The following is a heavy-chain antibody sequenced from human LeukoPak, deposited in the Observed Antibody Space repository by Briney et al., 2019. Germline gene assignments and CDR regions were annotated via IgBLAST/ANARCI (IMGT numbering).Heavy chain of an antibody. CDR3: ARGQLEQWLVDY. CDR2: IYYSGST. Sequence: SETLSLTCTVSGGSISSGGYYWSWIRQHPGKGLEWIGYIYYSGSTYYNPSLKSRVTISVDTSKNQFSLKLSSVTAADTAVYYCARGQLEQWLVDYWGQGTLVTVSS. CDR1: GGSISSGGYY. V-gene: IGHV4-31*03. D-gene: IGHD6-19*01. J-gene: IGHJ4*02.